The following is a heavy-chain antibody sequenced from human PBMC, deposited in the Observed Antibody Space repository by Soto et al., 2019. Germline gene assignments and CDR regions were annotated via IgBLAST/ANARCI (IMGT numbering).Heavy chain of an antibody. Sequence: QVQLVQSGAEVKKPGASVKVSCKASGYTFTSYGISWVRQAPGQGLEWMGWISAYNGNTNYAQKLQGRVTMTTDTSTSTAYMELKSLRSDDTAVYYCARDEYYYGSGSYYTEYDAFDIWGQGTMVTVSS. CDR2: ISAYNGNT. J-gene: IGHJ3*02. CDR3: ARDEYYYGSGSYYTEYDAFDI. V-gene: IGHV1-18*01. D-gene: IGHD3-10*01. CDR1: GYTFTSYG.